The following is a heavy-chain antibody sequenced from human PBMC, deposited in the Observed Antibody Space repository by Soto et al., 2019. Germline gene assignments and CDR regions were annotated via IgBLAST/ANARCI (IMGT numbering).Heavy chain of an antibody. J-gene: IGHJ3*02. Sequence: EVQLVESGGGLVRPGGSLRLSCAASGFTFTTYWMSWVRQAPGKGLEWVANIKPDGSEKWYVDSLQGRFTISRDNAKKSLYLQMSSLRSEDTAVYYCSRSDYYDTNGTFSDAFDICGQGTMVTVSS. CDR3: SRSDYYDTNGTFSDAFDI. V-gene: IGHV3-7*04. D-gene: IGHD3-22*01. CDR1: GFTFTTYW. CDR2: IKPDGSEK.